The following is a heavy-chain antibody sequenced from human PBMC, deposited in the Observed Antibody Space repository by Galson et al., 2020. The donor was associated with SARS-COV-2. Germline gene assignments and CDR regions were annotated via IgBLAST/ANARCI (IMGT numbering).Heavy chain of an antibody. V-gene: IGHV3-74*01. D-gene: IGHD3-22*01. CDR1: GFTFSTYW. CDR2: INSEGSST. Sequence: TGGPLRLSCAAPGFTFSTYWMHWARQAPGKGLVWVSRINSEGSSTSYADSVKGRFTIPRDNAKNTLYLQMNSLRAEDTAVYYCARTDHSSGYYALGYWGQGTLVTVSS. CDR3: ARTDHSSGYYALGY. J-gene: IGHJ4*02.